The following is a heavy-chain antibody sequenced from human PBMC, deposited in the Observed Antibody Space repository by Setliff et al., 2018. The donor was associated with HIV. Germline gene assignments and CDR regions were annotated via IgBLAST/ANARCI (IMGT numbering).Heavy chain of an antibody. CDR3: AKVGAYCSGGKCSSPYYFDF. Sequence: SETLSLTCTVSGSSINDSYWSWIRQPPGKGLEWIGYIHNSGSTNSFSSLKRRVTLSLDTSKSQFSLRLTSVTAADTALYYCAKVGAYCSGGKCSSPYYFDFWGQRIWVTAPQ. CDR2: IHNSGST. CDR1: GSSINDSY. V-gene: IGHV4-59*01. J-gene: IGHJ4*02. D-gene: IGHD2-15*01.